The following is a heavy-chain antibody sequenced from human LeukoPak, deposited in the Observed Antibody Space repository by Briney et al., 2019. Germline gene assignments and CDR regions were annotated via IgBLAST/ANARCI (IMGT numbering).Heavy chain of an antibody. CDR1: GVSISSYY. D-gene: IGHD3-16*01. CDR2: IYTSGSN. V-gene: IGHV4-4*09. Sequence: SETLSLTCTVSGVSISSYYWSWIRQPPGKGLDWVGYIYTSGSNNYNPSLKSRVTISVDTSKIQFSLKLSSVTAADTAVYYCASSPRGGDLNFDYWGQGTLVTVSS. J-gene: IGHJ4*02. CDR3: ASSPRGGDLNFDY.